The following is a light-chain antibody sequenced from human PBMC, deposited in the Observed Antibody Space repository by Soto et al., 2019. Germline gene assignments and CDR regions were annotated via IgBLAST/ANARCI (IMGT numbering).Light chain of an antibody. V-gene: IGLV1-44*01. CDR3: ATWDDSLNGWV. Sequence: QLVLTQPPSASGTPGQRVSISCSGNSSNIGSNTVNWYHQLPGTAPTLLIYSNNQRPSGVPDRFSGSKSGTSASLAISGLQSQDEADYYCATWDDSLNGWVFGGGTKVTVL. CDR2: SNN. J-gene: IGLJ3*02. CDR1: SSNIGSNT.